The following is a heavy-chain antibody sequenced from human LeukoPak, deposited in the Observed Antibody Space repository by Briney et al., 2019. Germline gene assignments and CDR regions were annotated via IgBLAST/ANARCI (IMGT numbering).Heavy chain of an antibody. J-gene: IGHJ4*02. CDR1: GFTFSSYG. Sequence: GGSLRLSCAASGFTFSSYGMHWVRQAPGKGREGVAVIWYDGSNKYYADSGKGRFTISRDNSKNTLYLQMNSLRAEDTAVYYCARVGFDNYYDSSGQQLYYFDYWGQGTLVTVSS. CDR3: ARVGFDNYYDSSGQQLYYFDY. CDR2: IWYDGSNK. V-gene: IGHV3-33*01. D-gene: IGHD3-22*01.